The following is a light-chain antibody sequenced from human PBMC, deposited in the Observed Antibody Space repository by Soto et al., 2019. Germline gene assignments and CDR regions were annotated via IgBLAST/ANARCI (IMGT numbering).Light chain of an antibody. Sequence: EIVMTQSPATLSVSPGARAPLSCRARHNVRSSLAWYQQRPGQAPRLLIYGASTRATGIPARFSGSGSGTEFTLTISSLQSEDFAVYYCQQYNNWPQTFGQGTKVDIK. V-gene: IGKV3-15*01. CDR2: GAS. CDR3: QQYNNWPQT. CDR1: HNVRSS. J-gene: IGKJ1*01.